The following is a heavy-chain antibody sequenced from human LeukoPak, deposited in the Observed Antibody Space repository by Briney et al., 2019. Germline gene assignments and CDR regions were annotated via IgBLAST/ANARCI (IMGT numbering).Heavy chain of an antibody. CDR1: GGSISSYY. V-gene: IGHV4-39*01. CDR2: VFYSGTT. Sequence: PSETLSLTCTVSGGSISSYYWNWIRQPPGKGLEWMGNVFYSGTTYKNPSLQSRLTIAVDTSKNQFSLKLTSVTATDTAVYFCARRRAGIAGPFDYWGQGILVAVSS. CDR3: ARRRAGIAGPFDY. J-gene: IGHJ4*02. D-gene: IGHD6-13*01.